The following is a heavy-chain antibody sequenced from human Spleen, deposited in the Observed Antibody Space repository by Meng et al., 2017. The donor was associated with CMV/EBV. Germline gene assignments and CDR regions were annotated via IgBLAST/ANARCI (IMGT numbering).Heavy chain of an antibody. V-gene: IGHV3-21*01. D-gene: IGHD2-2*01. CDR1: GFTFSAFS. J-gene: IGHJ4*02. CDR2: ISSSSSYI. Sequence: LKISCAASGFTFSAFSMNWVRQAPGKGLEWVSSISSSSSYIYYADSVKGRFTISRDNAKNSLYLQMNSLRAEDTAVYYCASWTSSTSPRNYWGQGTLVTAPQ. CDR3: ASWTSSTSPRNY.